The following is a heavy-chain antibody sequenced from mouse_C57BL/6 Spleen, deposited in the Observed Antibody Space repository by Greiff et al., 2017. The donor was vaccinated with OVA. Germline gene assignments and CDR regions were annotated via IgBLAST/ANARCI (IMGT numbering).Heavy chain of an antibody. CDR3: ARSTGDY. Sequence: QVQLQQPGAELVKPGASVKLSCKASGYTFTSYWMQWVKQRPGQGLEWIGEIDPSDSYTNSNQKFKGKATLTVDTSSSTAYMQLSSLTSEDSAVYYCARSTGDYWGQGTTLTVSS. J-gene: IGHJ2*01. V-gene: IGHV1-50*01. CDR2: IDPSDSYT. CDR1: GYTFTSYW.